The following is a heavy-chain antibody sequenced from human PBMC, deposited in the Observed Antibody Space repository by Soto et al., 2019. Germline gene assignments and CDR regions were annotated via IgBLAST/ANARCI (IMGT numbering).Heavy chain of an antibody. CDR3: GRGEKFCTNGVCSFSGRDA. V-gene: IGHV1-18*01. Sequence: QVQLVQSGAEVKKPGASVKVSCKASGYTFTSYGISWVRQAPGQGLEWMGWTSAYNGNTNYAQKLQGRVTMTTDTSTSKAEREVRSLRSDEPAVYYCGRGEKFCTNGVCSFSGRDAWGQGTTVTVSS. CDR2: TSAYNGNT. D-gene: IGHD2-8*01. CDR1: GYTFTSYG. J-gene: IGHJ6*02.